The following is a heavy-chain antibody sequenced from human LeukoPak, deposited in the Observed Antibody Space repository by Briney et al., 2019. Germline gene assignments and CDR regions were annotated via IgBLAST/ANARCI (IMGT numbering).Heavy chain of an antibody. CDR2: ISAYNDNT. Sequence: ASVKVSCKASGYTFTSYGISWVRQAPGQGLEWMGWISAYNDNTNYAQKLQGRVTMTRNTSISTAYMELSSLRSEDTAVYYCATIDDYGDPHRHFDYWGQGTLVTVSS. CDR1: GYTFTSYG. CDR3: ATIDDYGDPHRHFDY. V-gene: IGHV1-18*01. J-gene: IGHJ4*02. D-gene: IGHD4-17*01.